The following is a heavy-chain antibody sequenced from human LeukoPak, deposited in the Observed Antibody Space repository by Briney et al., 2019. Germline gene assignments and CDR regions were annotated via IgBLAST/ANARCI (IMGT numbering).Heavy chain of an antibody. D-gene: IGHD6-19*01. CDR1: GGSISSGSYY. CDR2: IYYSGST. V-gene: IGHV4-39*01. J-gene: IGHJ4*02. CDR3: ARQYSSRIY. Sequence: SETLSLTCTVSGGSISSGSYYWAWIRQPPGKGLEWIGSIYYSGSTYYNPSLKSRVTISVDTSKNQFSLKLNSVTAADTAVYYCARQYSSRIYWGQGTLVTVSP.